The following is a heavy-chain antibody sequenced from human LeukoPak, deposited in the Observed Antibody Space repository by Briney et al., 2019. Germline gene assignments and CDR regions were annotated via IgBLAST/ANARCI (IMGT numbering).Heavy chain of an antibody. CDR1: GFTFSSYA. CDR3: AKWRIAAAGPYYYGMDV. D-gene: IGHD6-13*01. V-gene: IGHV3-23*01. J-gene: IGHJ6*02. CDR2: ISGSGGST. Sequence: PGGSLRLSCAASGFTFSSYAMSWVRHAPGKGLEWVSAISGSGGSTYYADSVKGRFTISRDNSKNTLYLQMNSLRAEDTAVYYCAKWRIAAAGPYYYGMDVWGQGTTVTVSS.